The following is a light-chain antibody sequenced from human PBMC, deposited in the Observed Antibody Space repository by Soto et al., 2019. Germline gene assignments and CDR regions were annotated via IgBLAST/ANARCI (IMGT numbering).Light chain of an antibody. CDR1: QDISNY. CDR2: DAS. V-gene: IGKV1-33*01. Sequence: DIQMTQSPSSLSASVGDRVTITCQASQDISNYLNWYQQKPGKAPKLLIYDASNLETGVPSRFSGSGSGTDFTFTMSCLQPEDIATYYCQQYDNLPYTFGQGTKLEIK. CDR3: QQYDNLPYT. J-gene: IGKJ2*01.